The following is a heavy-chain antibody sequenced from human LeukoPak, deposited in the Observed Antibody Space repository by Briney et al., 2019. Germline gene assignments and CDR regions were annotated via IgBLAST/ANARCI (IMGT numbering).Heavy chain of an antibody. J-gene: IGHJ4*02. D-gene: IGHD6-6*01. CDR3: ARAYSSSGYFDY. CDR2: IYSGGST. CDR1: GFTVSSNY. V-gene: IGHV3-66*02. Sequence: PGGSLRLSCAASGFTVSSNYMIWVRQAPGKGLEWVSVIYSGGSTYYADSVKGRFTISRDNSKNTLYLQMNSLRAEDTAVYYCARAYSSSGYFDYWGQGTLVTVSS.